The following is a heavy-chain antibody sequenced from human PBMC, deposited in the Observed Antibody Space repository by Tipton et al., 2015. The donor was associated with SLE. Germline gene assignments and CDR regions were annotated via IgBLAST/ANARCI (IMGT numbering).Heavy chain of an antibody. D-gene: IGHD6-13*01. Sequence: VQSGGSLRLSCAASGFTFSSYEMNWVRQAPGKGLEWVSYISSSGSTIYYADSVKGRFTISRDNAKNSLYLQMNSLRAEDTAVYYCARSWLGLDYWGQGTLVTVSS. CDR1: GFTFSSYE. V-gene: IGHV3-48*03. CDR2: ISSSGSTI. J-gene: IGHJ4*02. CDR3: ARSWLGLDY.